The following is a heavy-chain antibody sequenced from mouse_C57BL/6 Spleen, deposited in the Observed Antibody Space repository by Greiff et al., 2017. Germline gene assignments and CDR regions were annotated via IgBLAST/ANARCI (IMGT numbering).Heavy chain of an antibody. Sequence: QVQLKESGPGLVQPSQSLSITCTVSGFSLTSYGVHWVRQSPGKGLEWLGVIWSGGSTDYNAAFISRLGICQDNSKSQVFINMNSLQADDTAIYYCGRLPQFTTKVVATDYYAMDYWGQGTSVTVSS. CDR1: GFSLTSYG. D-gene: IGHD1-1*01. J-gene: IGHJ4*01. CDR3: GRLPQFTTKVVATDYYAMDY. CDR2: IWSGGST. V-gene: IGHV2-2*01.